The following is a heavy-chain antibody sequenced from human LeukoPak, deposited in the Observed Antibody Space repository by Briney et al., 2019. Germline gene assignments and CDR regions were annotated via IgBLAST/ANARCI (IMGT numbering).Heavy chain of an antibody. Sequence: PGGSLRLSCAASGFTFSSYSMNWVRQAPGKGLEWVSSISSSSSYIYYADSVKGRFTISRDNAKNSLYLQMNSLRAEDTAVYYCATDDFWSGPGAAFDIWGQGTMVTVSS. CDR1: GFTFSSYS. D-gene: IGHD3-3*01. CDR3: ATDDFWSGPGAAFDI. J-gene: IGHJ3*02. V-gene: IGHV3-21*01. CDR2: ISSSSSYI.